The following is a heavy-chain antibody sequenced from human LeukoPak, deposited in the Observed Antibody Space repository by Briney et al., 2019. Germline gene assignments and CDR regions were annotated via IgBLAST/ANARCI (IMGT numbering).Heavy chain of an antibody. Sequence: PSGTLSLTCTVSGGSISSSHCWSWVRPPPGKGLEWIGEIYHSGSTNYTPSLKSRVTISVDKSKNQFSLKLSSVTAADTAVYYCARGGVPIHAFDIWGQGTMVTVSS. D-gene: IGHD2-8*02. CDR1: GGSISSSHC. J-gene: IGHJ3*02. CDR3: ARGGVPIHAFDI. V-gene: IGHV4-4*02. CDR2: IYHSGST.